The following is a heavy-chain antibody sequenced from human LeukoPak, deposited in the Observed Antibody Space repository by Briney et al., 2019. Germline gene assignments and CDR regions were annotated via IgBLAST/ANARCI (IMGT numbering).Heavy chain of an antibody. Sequence: ASVKVSCKASGYTFTSFGISWVRQAPGQGPEWMGWISAYNGNTNYIQKFQGRVTMTTDTSTNTAYMELSRLRSDDTAVYYCARVRYGDPDYWGQGTLVTVSS. D-gene: IGHD4-17*01. J-gene: IGHJ4*02. V-gene: IGHV1-18*01. CDR3: ARVRYGDPDY. CDR2: ISAYNGNT. CDR1: GYTFTSFG.